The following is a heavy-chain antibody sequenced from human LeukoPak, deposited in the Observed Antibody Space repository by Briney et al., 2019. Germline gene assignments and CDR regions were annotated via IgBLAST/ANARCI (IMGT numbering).Heavy chain of an antibody. Sequence: GGSLRLSCAASGFTFSSYSMNWVRQAPGKGLEWVSSISSSSYIYYADSVKGRFTISRDNAKNSLYLQMNSLRAEDTAVYYCARDLGYDYVWGSYRPPLDYWGQGTLVTVSS. V-gene: IGHV3-21*01. CDR1: GFTFSSYS. CDR3: ARDLGYDYVWGSYRPPLDY. J-gene: IGHJ4*02. D-gene: IGHD3-16*02. CDR2: ISSSSYI.